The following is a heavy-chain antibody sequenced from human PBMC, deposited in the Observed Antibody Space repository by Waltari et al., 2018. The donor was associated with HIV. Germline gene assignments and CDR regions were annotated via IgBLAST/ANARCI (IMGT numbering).Heavy chain of an antibody. CDR3: ARSPFTNVASTRKLGWLDP. D-gene: IGHD3-16*01. Sequence: QVQLQESGPGLVKPSETLSLSCIVSHDSVTNTYYYWAWIRQSPRQGLEWIGSLYYRGIPFYNPSLRSRVAMSLDTSRNQFSLNLTSVTVADTAFYYCARSPFTNVASTRKLGWLDPWGQGKLVTVSS. CDR1: HDSVTNTYYY. CDR2: LYYRGIP. V-gene: IGHV4-39*01. J-gene: IGHJ5*02.